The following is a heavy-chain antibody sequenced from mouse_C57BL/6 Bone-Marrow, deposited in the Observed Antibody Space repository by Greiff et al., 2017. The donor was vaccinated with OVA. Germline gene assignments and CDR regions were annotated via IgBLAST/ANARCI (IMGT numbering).Heavy chain of an antibody. CDR3: ASPLPGKGWYFDV. J-gene: IGHJ1*03. V-gene: IGHV5-17*01. D-gene: IGHD5-5*01. CDR1: GFTFSDYG. CDR2: ISSGSSTI. Sequence: EVQVVESGGGLVKPGGSLKLSCAASGFTFSDYGMHWVRQAPEKGLEWVAYISSGSSTIYYADTVKGRITISRDNAKNTLFLQLTRLRSEDTAMDYCASPLPGKGWYFDVWGTGTTVTVAS.